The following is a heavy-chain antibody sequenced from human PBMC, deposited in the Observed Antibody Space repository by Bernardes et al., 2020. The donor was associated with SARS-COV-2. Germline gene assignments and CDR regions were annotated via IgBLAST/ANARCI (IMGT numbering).Heavy chain of an antibody. CDR1: SYTLSNYG. J-gene: IGHJ4*02. Sequence: ASVKVSCKTSSYTLSNYGFTWVRQAPGQGLEWMGWISGYNGNTNYAQKFHDRVTMTTDRSTSTAYMEMRDLRSDDTAIYYCALGSGTSVTGENDYWGQGTLVTVSS. V-gene: IGHV1-18*04. CDR3: ALGSGTSVTGENDY. D-gene: IGHD1-1*01. CDR2: ISGYNGNT.